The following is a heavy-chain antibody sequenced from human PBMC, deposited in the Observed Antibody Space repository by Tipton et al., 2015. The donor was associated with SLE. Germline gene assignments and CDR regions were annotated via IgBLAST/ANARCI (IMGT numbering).Heavy chain of an antibody. CDR2: ISSSGSTI. J-gene: IGHJ4*02. CDR1: GFTFSSYE. D-gene: IGHD4-23*01. Sequence: SLRLSCAASGFTFSSYEMNWVRPAPGKGLEWVSYISSSGSTIYYADSVKGRFTISRDNAKNSLYLQMNSLRAEDTAVYYCARGGSGNSSGFVNYWGQGTLVTVSS. CDR3: ARGGSGNSSGFVNY. V-gene: IGHV3-48*03.